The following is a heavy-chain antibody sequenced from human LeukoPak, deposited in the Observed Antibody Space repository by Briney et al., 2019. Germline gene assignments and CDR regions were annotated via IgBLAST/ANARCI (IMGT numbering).Heavy chain of an antibody. D-gene: IGHD6-6*01. Sequence: SETLSLTCTVSGGSISSYYWSWIRQPPGKGLEWIGYIYYSGSTYYNPSLKSRVTISVDTSKNQFSLKVSSVTAADTAVYYCARAFNVAARPAAFDIWGQGTMVTVSS. CDR3: ARAFNVAARPAAFDI. V-gene: IGHV4-30-4*01. J-gene: IGHJ3*02. CDR1: GGSISSYY. CDR2: IYYSGST.